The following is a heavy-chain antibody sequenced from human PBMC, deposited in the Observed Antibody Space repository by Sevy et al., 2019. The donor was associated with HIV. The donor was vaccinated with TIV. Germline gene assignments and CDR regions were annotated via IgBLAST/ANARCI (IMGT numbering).Heavy chain of an antibody. CDR2: VYYSGIT. D-gene: IGHD5-12*01. CDR3: ARGLAYYFNY. J-gene: IGHJ4*02. CDR1: GCSISSYD. V-gene: IGHV4-59*01. Sequence: SESLSLTCTVSGCSISSYDWSWIRQPPGKGLEWIGYVYYSGITNYNPALKSRVTISGDTSKNQSSLKLSSVTAADTAVYYCARGLAYYFNYWGQGTLVTVSS.